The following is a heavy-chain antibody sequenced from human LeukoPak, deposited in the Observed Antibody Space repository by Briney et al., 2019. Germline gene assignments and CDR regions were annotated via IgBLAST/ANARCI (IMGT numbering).Heavy chain of an antibody. J-gene: IGHJ5*02. CDR1: GYTFTSYG. Sequence: ASVKVSCKASGYTFTSYGISWVRQAPGQGLEWMGWISAYNGNTNYAQKLQGRVTMTTDTSTTTAYMELRSLRSDDTAVYYCARETDPYYYGSGTYYRWPNWFDPWGQGTLVTVSS. D-gene: IGHD3-10*01. CDR2: ISAYNGNT. V-gene: IGHV1-18*01. CDR3: ARETDPYYYGSGTYYRWPNWFDP.